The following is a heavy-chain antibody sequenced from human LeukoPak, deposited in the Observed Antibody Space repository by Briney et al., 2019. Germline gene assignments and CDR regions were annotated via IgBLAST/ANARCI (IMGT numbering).Heavy chain of an antibody. Sequence: SVKVSCKASGGTFSSYAISWVRQAPGQGLECMERIIPILGIANYAQKFQGRVTITVDKSTSTAYMELSSLRSEDTAVYYCARDSPYNRNSNFAYWGQGTLVTVSS. CDR1: GGTFSSYA. J-gene: IGHJ4*02. CDR2: IIPILGIA. D-gene: IGHD1-14*01. V-gene: IGHV1-69*04. CDR3: ARDSPYNRNSNFAY.